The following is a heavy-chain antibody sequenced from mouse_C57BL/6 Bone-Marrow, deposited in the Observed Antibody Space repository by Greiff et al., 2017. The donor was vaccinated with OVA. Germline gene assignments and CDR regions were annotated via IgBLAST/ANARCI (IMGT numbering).Heavy chain of an antibody. V-gene: IGHV1-55*01. CDR2: IYPGSGST. Sequence: QVQLQQPGAELVKPGASVKMSCKASGYTFTSYWITWVKQRPGHGLEWIGDIYPGSGSTNYNEKFKSKATLTVDTSSSTAYMQLSSLTSEDSAGDDGVKGTTVVAPVAYWGQGTLVTVSA. D-gene: IGHD1-1*01. CDR3: VKGTTVVAPVAY. CDR1: GYTFTSYW. J-gene: IGHJ3*01.